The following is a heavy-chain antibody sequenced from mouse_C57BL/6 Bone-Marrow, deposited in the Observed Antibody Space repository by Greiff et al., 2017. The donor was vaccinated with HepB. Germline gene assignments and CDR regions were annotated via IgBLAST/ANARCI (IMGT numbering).Heavy chain of an antibody. CDR2: ISSGGSYT. Sequence: EVQGVESGGDLVKPGGSLKLSCAASGFTFSSYGMSWVRQTPDKRLEWVATISSGGSYTYYPDSVKGRFTISRDNAKNTLYLQMSSLKSEDTAMYYCARRSYYDYDDAMDYWGQGTSVTVSS. D-gene: IGHD2-4*01. CDR3: ARRSYYDYDDAMDY. CDR1: GFTFSSYG. V-gene: IGHV5-6*01. J-gene: IGHJ4*01.